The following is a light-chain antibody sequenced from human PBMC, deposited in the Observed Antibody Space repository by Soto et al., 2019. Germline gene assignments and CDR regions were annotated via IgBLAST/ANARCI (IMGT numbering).Light chain of an antibody. Sequence: QSALTQPASVSGSPGQSITISCTGTSSDFGGYNYVSWYQQHPGKAPKLMIYEVSNRPSGVSNRFSGSKPGNTASLTISGLQAEDEADYHCSSYTSSSTLYVFGTGTKVTVL. J-gene: IGLJ1*01. CDR2: EVS. CDR1: SSDFGGYNY. V-gene: IGLV2-14*01. CDR3: SSYTSSSTLYV.